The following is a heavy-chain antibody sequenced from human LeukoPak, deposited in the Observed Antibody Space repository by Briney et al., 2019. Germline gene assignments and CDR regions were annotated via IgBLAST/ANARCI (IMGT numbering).Heavy chain of an antibody. CDR2: ISSSWSYI. CDR1: GFTFSSYS. D-gene: IGHD6-19*01. V-gene: IGHV3-21*01. CDR3: ARDPYSGGYGAYYYYYMDV. Sequence: GGSLRLSCAASGFTFSSYSMNWVRQAPGKGLEWVASISSSWSYIYYADSVRGRFTISRDNAENSLYLQMNSLRDEDTAVYYCARDPYSGGYGAYYYYYMDVWGKGTTVTVSS. J-gene: IGHJ6*03.